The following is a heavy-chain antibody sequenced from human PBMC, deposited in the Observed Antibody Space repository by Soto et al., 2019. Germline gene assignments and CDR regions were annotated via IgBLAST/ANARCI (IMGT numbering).Heavy chain of an antibody. CDR3: ARGGENTVATSYYYGMDV. CDR1: GDSVSSNSAA. CDR2: TYYRSKWYN. D-gene: IGHD4-17*01. V-gene: IGHV6-1*01. J-gene: IGHJ6*02. Sequence: PSQTLSLTCAISGDSVSSNSAAWNWIRQSPSRGLEWLGRTYYRSKWYNDYAVSVKSRITINPDTSKNQFSLQLNSVTPEDTAVYYCARGGENTVATSYYYGMDVWGQGTTVTVSS.